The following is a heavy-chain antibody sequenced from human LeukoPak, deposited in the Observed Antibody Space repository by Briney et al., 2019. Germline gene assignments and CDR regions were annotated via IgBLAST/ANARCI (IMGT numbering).Heavy chain of an antibody. D-gene: IGHD2-21*02. CDR1: GFTFSNYG. J-gene: IGHJ4*02. CDR3: ARDLDAYCDGDCSVFDY. Sequence: SGGSLRLSCAASGFTFSNYGLHWVRQAPGKGLEWVAVIWYDGSNKYYVDSVKGRFTISRDNSKNTLYLQMNSLRAEDTAVYYCARDLDAYCDGDCSVFDYWGQGTLVTVSS. CDR2: IWYDGSNK. V-gene: IGHV3-33*01.